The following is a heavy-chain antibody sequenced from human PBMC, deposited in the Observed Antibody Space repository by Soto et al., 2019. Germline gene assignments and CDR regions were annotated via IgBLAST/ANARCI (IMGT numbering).Heavy chain of an antibody. CDR1: GYTFTSNA. D-gene: IGHD6-13*01. J-gene: IGHJ4*02. Sequence: GASVKVSCKASGYTFTSNAMHWVRQAPGQRLEWMGWINTGNGNTKYLQKFQGRVTITRDTSASTGYMELSSLRSEDTAIYYCARDPKVAAGTWSDYWGQGTLVTVSS. CDR3: ARDPKVAAGTWSDY. V-gene: IGHV1-3*04. CDR2: INTGNGNT.